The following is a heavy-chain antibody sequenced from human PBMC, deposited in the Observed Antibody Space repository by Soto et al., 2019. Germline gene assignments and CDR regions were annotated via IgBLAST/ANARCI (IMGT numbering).Heavy chain of an antibody. Sequence: ASVKVSCKASGYTFTSYGIRWVRQAPGEGLEGMGWISAYNGNTNYAQKLQGRVTMTTDTSTSTAYMELRSLRSDDTAVYYCARDLSVYYYDSSGYYPTRDAFDIWGQGTMVTVSS. CDR3: ARDLSVYYYDSSGYYPTRDAFDI. V-gene: IGHV1-18*01. J-gene: IGHJ3*02. CDR1: GYTFTSYG. CDR2: ISAYNGNT. D-gene: IGHD3-22*01.